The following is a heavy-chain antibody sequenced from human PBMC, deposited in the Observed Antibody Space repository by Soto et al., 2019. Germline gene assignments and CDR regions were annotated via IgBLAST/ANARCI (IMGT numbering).Heavy chain of an antibody. CDR1: GYTLTELS. J-gene: IGHJ4*02. V-gene: IGHV1-24*01. D-gene: IGHD3-10*01. Sequence: ASVKVSCKVSGYTLTELSMHWVRQAPGKGLEWMGGFDPEDGETIYAQKFQGRVTMTEDTSTDTAYMELSSLRSEDTAVYYCATLRITMVRGVTLYYFDYWGQGTLVTVSS. CDR3: ATLRITMVRGVTLYYFDY. CDR2: FDPEDGET.